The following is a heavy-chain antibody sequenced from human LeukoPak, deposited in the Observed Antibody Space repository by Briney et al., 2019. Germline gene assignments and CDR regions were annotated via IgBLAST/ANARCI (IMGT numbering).Heavy chain of an antibody. CDR1: GYTLTELS. CDR2: FDPEDGET. D-gene: IGHD6-13*01. V-gene: IGHV1-24*01. Sequence: ASVKVSCKVTGYTLTELSMHWVRQAPGKGLEWMGGFDPEDGETIYAQKLQGRVTMTEDTSTDTAYMELSSLRSEDTAVYYCATDSYSSSWYGYWGQGTLVTVSS. CDR3: ATDSYSSSWYGY. J-gene: IGHJ4*02.